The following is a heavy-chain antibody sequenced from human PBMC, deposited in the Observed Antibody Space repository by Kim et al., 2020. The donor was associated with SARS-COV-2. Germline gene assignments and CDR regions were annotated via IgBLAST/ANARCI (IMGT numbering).Heavy chain of an antibody. CDR2: IYYSGST. Sequence: SETLSLTCTVSGGSISSYYWSWIRQPPGKGLEWIGYIYYSGSTNYNPSLKSRVTISVDTSKNQFSLKLSSVTAADTAVYYCARFSLNGDFDYWGQGTLVTVSS. D-gene: IGHD7-27*01. CDR1: GGSISSYY. CDR3: ARFSLNGDFDY. J-gene: IGHJ4*02. V-gene: IGHV4-59*08.